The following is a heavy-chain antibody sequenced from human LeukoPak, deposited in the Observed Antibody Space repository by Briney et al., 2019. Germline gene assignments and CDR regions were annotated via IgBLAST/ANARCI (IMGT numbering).Heavy chain of an antibody. J-gene: IGHJ4*02. V-gene: IGHV3-15*01. D-gene: IGHD2-15*01. Sequence: PGGSLRLSCAASGFTFSSYAMHWVRQAPGKGLEWVGRIKSKVDGGTTDYAAPVKGRFTISRDDSKNTLYLQMNSLKTEDTAVYYCTASFRSGPLFDYWGQGTLVTVSS. CDR2: IKSKVDGGTT. CDR3: TASFRSGPLFDY. CDR1: GFTFSSYA.